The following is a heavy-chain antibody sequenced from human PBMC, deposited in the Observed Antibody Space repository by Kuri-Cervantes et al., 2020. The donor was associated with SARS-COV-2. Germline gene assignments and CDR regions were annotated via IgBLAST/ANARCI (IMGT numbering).Heavy chain of an antibody. J-gene: IGHJ4*02. D-gene: IGHD6-19*01. V-gene: IGHV4-61*02. CDR2: IYTSGST. CDR1: GGSISSGSYY. CDR3: ARGYSSGWPGFFDC. Sequence: SETLSLTCTVSGGSISSGSYYWSWIRQPAGKGLEWIGRIYTSGSTNYNPSLKSRVTMSVDTSKNQFSLKLSSVTAADTAVYYCARGYSSGWPGFFDCWGQGTLVTVSS.